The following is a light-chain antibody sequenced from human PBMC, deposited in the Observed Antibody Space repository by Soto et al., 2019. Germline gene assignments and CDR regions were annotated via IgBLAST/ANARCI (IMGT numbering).Light chain of an antibody. J-gene: IGKJ4*01. CDR1: ESVSKW. Sequence: DIQLTQSPSFLSASVGDKVTITFRATESVSKWLAWYQEKPGNPPRPLIYDASTLESGVPSRFSGSGSGTEFTLTISSLQADDFATYYCQQSYSTLTFGGGTKV. V-gene: IGKV1-5*01. CDR3: QQSYSTLT. CDR2: DAS.